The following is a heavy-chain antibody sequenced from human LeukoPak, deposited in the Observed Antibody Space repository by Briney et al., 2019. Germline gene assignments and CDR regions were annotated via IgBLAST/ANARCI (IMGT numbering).Heavy chain of an antibody. Sequence: SETLSLTCTVSGGSISSYYWSWIRQPPGEGLEWIVFIYHSGSTNYNPSLKSRVTISVDTSTNQFSLKMKSVTAADTAVYYCAKHSFDSGDYFDVWGQGTLVTVSS. CDR3: AKHSFDSGDYFDV. V-gene: IGHV4-59*08. J-gene: IGHJ4*02. D-gene: IGHD3-22*01. CDR2: IYHSGST. CDR1: GGSISSYY.